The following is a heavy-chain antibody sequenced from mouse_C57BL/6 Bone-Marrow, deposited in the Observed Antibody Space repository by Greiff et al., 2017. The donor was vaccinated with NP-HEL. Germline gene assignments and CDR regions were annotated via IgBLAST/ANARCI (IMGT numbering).Heavy chain of an antibody. CDR2: INPSSGYT. Sequence: QVQLQQSGAELAKPGASVKLSCKASGYTFTSYWMHWVKQRPGQGLEWIGYINPSSGYTKYNQKFKDKATLTADKSSSTAYMQLSSLTYEDSAVYYCGGTRTGSSDYYAMDYWGQGTSVTVSS. V-gene: IGHV1-7*01. J-gene: IGHJ4*01. CDR1: GYTFTSYW. D-gene: IGHD1-1*01. CDR3: GGTRTGSSDYYAMDY.